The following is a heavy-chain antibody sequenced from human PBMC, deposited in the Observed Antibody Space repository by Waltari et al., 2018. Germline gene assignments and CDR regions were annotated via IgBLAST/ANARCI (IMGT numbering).Heavy chain of an antibody. CDR2: FNPSSGDK. J-gene: IGHJ4*02. D-gene: IGHD3-3*01. Sequence: QVQRVQSGSELKKPGASVKVSCKDSGYIFTNYAMNWVRQATGQGLEGMGRFNPSSGDKDYAQKFQGRVTMTRDTSINTAYLELTSLTSDDTAVYYCAKTGDFYSLEYWGQGSLVTVSS. CDR3: AKTGDFYSLEY. CDR1: GYIFTNYA. V-gene: IGHV1-2*06.